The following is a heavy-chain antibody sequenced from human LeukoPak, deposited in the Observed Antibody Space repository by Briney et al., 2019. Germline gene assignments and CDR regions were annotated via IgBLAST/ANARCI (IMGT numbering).Heavy chain of an antibody. J-gene: IGHJ6*02. CDR3: AKEMVGYYYYGMDV. V-gene: IGHV3-23*01. Sequence: GGSLRLSCVASGITFSTYAMSWVRQAPGKGLEWVSAISGSGGSTYYADSVKGRFTISRDNSKNTLYLQMNSLRAEDTAVYYCAKEMVGYYYYGMDVWGQGTTVTVSS. D-gene: IGHD3-10*01. CDR2: ISGSGGST. CDR1: GITFSTYA.